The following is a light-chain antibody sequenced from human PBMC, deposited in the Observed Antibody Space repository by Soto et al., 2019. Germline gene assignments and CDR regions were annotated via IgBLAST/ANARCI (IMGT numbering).Light chain of an antibody. J-gene: IGLJ2*01. V-gene: IGLV2-8*01. Sequence: QSVLTQPPSASGSPGQSVTISCTGTSSDVGSYNYVSWYQQHPGKAPTLMIYEVSKRPSGLPDRFSGSKSGNTASLTVSGLQAEDEADYYCDSYAGGILVFGGGTKLTVL. CDR3: DSYAGGILV. CDR1: SSDVGSYNY. CDR2: EVS.